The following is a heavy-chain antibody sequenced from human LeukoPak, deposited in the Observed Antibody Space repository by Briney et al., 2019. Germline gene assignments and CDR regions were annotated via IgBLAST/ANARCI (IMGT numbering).Heavy chain of an antibody. D-gene: IGHD3-22*01. CDR2: INQGGSEK. CDR3: VPHYFDSSGYYHGY. J-gene: IGHJ4*02. CDR1: GFTIIKYW. V-gene: IGHV3-7*01. Sequence: GGSLRLSCAASGFTIIKYWMSWVHQAPGKGLEWVANINQGGSEKDYVDSVKGRFTISRDNAKNSLFLQMNSLRAEDTALYYCVPHYFDSSGYYHGYWGQGTLVTVSP.